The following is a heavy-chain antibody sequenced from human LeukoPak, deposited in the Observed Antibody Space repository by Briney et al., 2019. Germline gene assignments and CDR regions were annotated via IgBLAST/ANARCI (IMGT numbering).Heavy chain of an antibody. CDR2: INPTSGGT. CDR3: ARGGSAWDNPFDY. CDR1: GYTFTDYY. Sequence: ASVKVSCKASGYTFTDYYIHWVRQAPGQGLEWMGWINPTSGGTKYAQKFQGRVTMTRDTSISTAYMELSMLRADDTAVFYCARGGSAWDNPFDYWGQGTLVTVSS. J-gene: IGHJ4*02. D-gene: IGHD6-19*01. V-gene: IGHV1-2*02.